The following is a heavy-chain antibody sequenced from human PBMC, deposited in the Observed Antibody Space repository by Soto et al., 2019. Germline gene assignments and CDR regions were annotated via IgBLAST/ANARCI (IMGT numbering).Heavy chain of an antibody. D-gene: IGHD6-6*01. CDR2: IIPILGIA. Sequence: QVQLVQSGAEVKKPGSSVKVSCKASGGTFSSYTISWVRQAPGQGLEWMGRIIPILGIANYAQKFQGRVTITADKSTSTAYMELSSLRSEDTAVYYCARTLDSSSSSPFNWFDPWGQGTLVTVSS. V-gene: IGHV1-69*02. CDR1: GGTFSSYT. J-gene: IGHJ5*02. CDR3: ARTLDSSSSSPFNWFDP.